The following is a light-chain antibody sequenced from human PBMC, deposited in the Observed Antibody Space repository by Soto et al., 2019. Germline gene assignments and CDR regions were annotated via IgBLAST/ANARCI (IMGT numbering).Light chain of an antibody. Sequence: DIQMTQSPSCLSASVGDRVTITCQASQDISNYLNWYQQKPGKAPKLLIYDASNLETGVPSRFSGNGSGTDFNFTISSLQPEDIATYYCQQYDNLPLTFGGGTKVEIK. CDR1: QDISNY. V-gene: IGKV1-33*01. CDR3: QQYDNLPLT. CDR2: DAS. J-gene: IGKJ4*01.